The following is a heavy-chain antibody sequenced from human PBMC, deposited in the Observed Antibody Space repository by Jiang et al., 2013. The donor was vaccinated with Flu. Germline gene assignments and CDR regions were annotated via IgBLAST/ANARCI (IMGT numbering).Heavy chain of an antibody. CDR3: ARSEAVHTVSYVAFDI. CDR2: INHSGST. D-gene: IGHD4-17*01. Sequence: LLKPSETLSLTCAVYGGSFSGYYWSWIRQPPGKGLEWIGEINHSGSTNYNPSLKSRVTISVDTSKNQFSLKLSSVTAADTAVYYCARSEAVHTVSYVAFDIWGQGTMVTVSS. J-gene: IGHJ3*02. CDR1: GGSFSGYY. V-gene: IGHV4-34*01.